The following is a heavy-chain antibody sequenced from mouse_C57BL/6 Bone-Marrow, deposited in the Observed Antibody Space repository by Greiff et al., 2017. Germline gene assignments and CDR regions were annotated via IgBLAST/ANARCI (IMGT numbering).Heavy chain of an antibody. J-gene: IGHJ3*01. Sequence: QVQLQQPGAELVKPGASVKLSCKASGYTFTSYWMQWVKQRPGQGLEWIGEIDPSDSYTNYNQKFKGKAKLTVDTSSSTAYMQLSSLTSEDSAVYYCARPWGNWGQGTLVTVSA. CDR3: ARPWGN. CDR1: GYTFTSYW. CDR2: IDPSDSYT. V-gene: IGHV1-50*01.